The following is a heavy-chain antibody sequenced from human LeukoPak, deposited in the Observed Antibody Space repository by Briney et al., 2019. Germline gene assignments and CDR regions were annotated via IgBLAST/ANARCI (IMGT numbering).Heavy chain of an antibody. CDR1: GGSISRSY. V-gene: IGHV4-59*01. CDR2: IYNSGST. CDR3: ARDRLIFGGSGRADWFDP. J-gene: IGHJ5*02. D-gene: IGHD3-10*01. Sequence: PSETLSLTCTVSGGSISRSYWSWIRQPPGKGLEWIGYIYNSGSTNYNPSLKSRASISADTSKNQFSLKLTSVTAADTAVYYRARDRLIFGGSGRADWFDPWGQGTLVTVSS.